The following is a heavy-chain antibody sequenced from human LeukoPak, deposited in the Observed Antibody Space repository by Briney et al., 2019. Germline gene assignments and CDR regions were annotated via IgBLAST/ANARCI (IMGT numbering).Heavy chain of an antibody. D-gene: IGHD3-10*01. CDR3: ATGSGSRAFDI. V-gene: IGHV3-21*01. CDR2: ISSSGSYI. J-gene: IGHJ3*02. CDR1: GFTFSSYS. Sequence: GGSLRLSCAASGFTFSSYSMNWVRQAPGKGLEWVSSISSSGSYIYYADSVKGRFTISRDNAKNSLYLQMNSLRAEDTAVYYCATGSGSRAFDIWGQGTMVTVSS.